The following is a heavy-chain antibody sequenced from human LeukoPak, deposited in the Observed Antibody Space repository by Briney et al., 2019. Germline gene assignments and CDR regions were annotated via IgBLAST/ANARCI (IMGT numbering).Heavy chain of an antibody. CDR3: ARRKGGRYGDYYYYYGMDV. Sequence: PEASVKVSCKASGYTFTSYYIHWARQAPGQGLEWMGWISAYNGNTNYAQKLQGRVTMTTDTSTSTAYMELRSLRSDDTAVYYCARRKGGRYGDYYYYYGMDVWGQGTTVTVSS. J-gene: IGHJ6*02. CDR1: GYTFTSYY. D-gene: IGHD4-17*01. V-gene: IGHV1-18*04. CDR2: ISAYNGNT.